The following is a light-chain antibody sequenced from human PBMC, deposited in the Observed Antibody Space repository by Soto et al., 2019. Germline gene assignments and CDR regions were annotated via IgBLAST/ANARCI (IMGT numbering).Light chain of an antibody. J-gene: IGKJ4*01. V-gene: IGKV3-20*01. CDR3: QKYVCPPLT. Sequence: EIVLTQSPGTLSLSPGERATLSCRASQSVSSSFFAWYQQKPGQAPRLLIYGASSTTTGIPDRFSGRWSRPVFPPTISILETEYFAFYYCQKYVCPPLTFGRGTKVEVK. CDR2: GAS. CDR1: QSVSSSF.